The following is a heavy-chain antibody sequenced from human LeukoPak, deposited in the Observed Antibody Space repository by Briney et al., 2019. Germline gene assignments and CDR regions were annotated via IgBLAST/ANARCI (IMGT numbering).Heavy chain of an antibody. CDR1: GDSVSSNSAA. CDR3: ARGDWNYVSNGNWFDP. V-gene: IGHV6-1*01. Sequence: SQTLSLTCAISGDSVSSNSAAWNWLRQSPSRGLEWLGRTYYRSKWYNDYAVSVKSRITINPDTSKNQFSLQLNSVTPEDTAVYYCARGDWNYVSNGNWFDPWGQGTLVTVSS. D-gene: IGHD1-7*01. J-gene: IGHJ5*02. CDR2: TYYRSKWYN.